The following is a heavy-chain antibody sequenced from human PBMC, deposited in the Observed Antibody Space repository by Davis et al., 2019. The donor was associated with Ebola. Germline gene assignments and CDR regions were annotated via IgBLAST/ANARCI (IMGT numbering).Heavy chain of an antibody. CDR3: ARGGYSSGFLGS. CDR1: GFTFSSYG. D-gene: IGHD3-22*01. J-gene: IGHJ5*02. V-gene: IGHV3-30*02. Sequence: GGSLRLSCAASGFTFSSYGMHWVRQAPGKGLEWVAFIRYDGSNKYYADSVKGRFTISRDNSKNTLYLQMNSLRAEDTAVYYCARGGYSSGFLGSWGQGTLVTVSS. CDR2: IRYDGSNK.